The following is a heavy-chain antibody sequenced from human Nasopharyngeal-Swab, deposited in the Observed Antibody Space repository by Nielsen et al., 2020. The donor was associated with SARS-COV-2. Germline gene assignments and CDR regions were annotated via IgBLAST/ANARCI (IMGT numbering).Heavy chain of an antibody. CDR1: GGSISRYY. CDR2: IYYSGST. CDR3: ARTGDLDIVVVPAALWAFDI. D-gene: IGHD2-2*03. J-gene: IGHJ3*02. Sequence: SETLSLTCTVSGGSISRYYGSWIRQPAGKGLEWIGYIYYSGSTNYNPSLKSRVTISVDTSKNQFSLKLSSVTAADTAVYYCARTGDLDIVVVPAALWAFDIWGQGTMVTVSS. V-gene: IGHV4-59*01.